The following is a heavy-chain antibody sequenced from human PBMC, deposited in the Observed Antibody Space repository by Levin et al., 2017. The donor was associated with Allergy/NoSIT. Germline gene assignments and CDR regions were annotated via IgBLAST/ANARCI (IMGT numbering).Heavy chain of an antibody. CDR3: ARTRIMITFGGVIGPSWFDP. J-gene: IGHJ5*02. V-gene: IGHV3-64*01. Sequence: PGGSLRLSCAASGFTFSSYAMHWVRQAPGKGLEYVSAISSNGGSTYYANSVKGRFTISRDNSKNTLYLQMGSLRAEDMAVYYCARTRIMITFGGVIGPSWFDPWGQGTLVTVSS. CDR1: GFTFSSYA. CDR2: ISSNGGST. D-gene: IGHD3-16*02.